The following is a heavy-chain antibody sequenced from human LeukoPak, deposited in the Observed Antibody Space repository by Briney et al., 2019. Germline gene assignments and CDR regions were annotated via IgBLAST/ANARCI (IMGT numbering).Heavy chain of an antibody. CDR2: INPNSGGT. V-gene: IGHV1-2*02. CDR3: AARLDGSGSYYTSEVYYGMDV. J-gene: IGHJ6*02. D-gene: IGHD3-10*01. CDR1: GYTFTGYY. Sequence: DSVKVSCKASGYTFTGYYMHWVRQAPGQGLEWMGWINPNSGGTNYAQKFQGRVTMTRDTSISTAYMELSRLRSDDTAVYYCAARLDGSGSYYTSEVYYGMDVWGQGTTVTVSS.